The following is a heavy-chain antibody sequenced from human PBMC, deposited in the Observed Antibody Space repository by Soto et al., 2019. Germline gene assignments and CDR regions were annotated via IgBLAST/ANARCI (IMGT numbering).Heavy chain of an antibody. CDR1: GASISSGGFY. CDR3: ARVSAAGTRWFDS. D-gene: IGHD6-13*01. V-gene: IGHV4-31*03. Sequence: QVQLQESGPGLVQPSQTLSLTCTVSGASISSGGFYWSWIRQFPGKGLEWIGYIDYRGSTFYNPTLTSRATISRDTSKSQFSLNVNSVTAADTAVFYCARVSAAGTRWFDSWGQGTLVTVSS. CDR2: IDYRGST. J-gene: IGHJ5*01.